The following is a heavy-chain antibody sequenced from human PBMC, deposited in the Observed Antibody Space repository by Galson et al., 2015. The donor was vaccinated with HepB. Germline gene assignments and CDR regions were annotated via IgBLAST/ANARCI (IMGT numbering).Heavy chain of an antibody. D-gene: IGHD2-15*01. J-gene: IGHJ6*02. CDR3: ARGSSGIVLYQYNGMAV. CDR2: INPSGGST. V-gene: IGHV1-46*01. Sequence: SVKVSCKASGYTFTTYYMHWVRQAPGQGLEWMGVINPSGGSTSYAQKFQGRVTMTRDTSTSTVYMELSSLRSEDTAVYYCARGSSGIVLYQYNGMAVWVQGTEVTVSS. CDR1: GYTFTTYY.